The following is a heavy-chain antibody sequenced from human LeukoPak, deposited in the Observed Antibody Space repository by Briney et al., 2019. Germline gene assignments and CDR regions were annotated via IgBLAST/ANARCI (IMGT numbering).Heavy chain of an antibody. D-gene: IGHD6-19*01. CDR1: GFTFSSYA. CDR3: AKEYSSGGSYYFDY. V-gene: IGHV3-23*01. CDR2: ISGSGGRT. Sequence: GGSLRPSCAASGFTFSSYAMSWVRQAPGKGLEWVSAISGSGGRTYYADSVKGRFTISRDNSKNTLYLQMNSPRAEDTAVYYCAKEYSSGGSYYFDYWGQGTLVTVSS. J-gene: IGHJ4*02.